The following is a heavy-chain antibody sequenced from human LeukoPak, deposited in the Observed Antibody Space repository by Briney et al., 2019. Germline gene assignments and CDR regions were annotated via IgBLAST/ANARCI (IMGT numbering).Heavy chain of an antibody. CDR2: ISSSSSYI. Sequence: GGSLRLSCAASGFTFSSYSMNWVRQAPGKGLEWVSSISSSSSYIYYADSVKGRFTISRDNAKNSLYLQMNSLRAEDTAVYYCARARADGDYYYYYYMDVWGKGTTVTVSS. D-gene: IGHD4-17*01. V-gene: IGHV3-21*01. CDR3: ARARADGDYYYYYYMDV. J-gene: IGHJ6*03. CDR1: GFTFSSYS.